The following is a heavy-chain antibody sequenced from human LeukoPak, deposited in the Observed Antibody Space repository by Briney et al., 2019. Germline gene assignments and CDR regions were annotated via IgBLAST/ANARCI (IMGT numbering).Heavy chain of an antibody. CDR2: INHSGST. V-gene: IGHV4-34*01. CDR1: GGSFSGYY. CDR3: ATNIAARVDY. J-gene: IGHJ4*02. D-gene: IGHD6-6*01. Sequence: KPSETLSLTCAVYGGSFSGYYRSWIRQPPGKGLEWIGEINHSGSTNYNPSLKSRVTISVDTSKNQFSLKLSSVTAADTAVYYCATNIAARVDYWGQGTLVTVSS.